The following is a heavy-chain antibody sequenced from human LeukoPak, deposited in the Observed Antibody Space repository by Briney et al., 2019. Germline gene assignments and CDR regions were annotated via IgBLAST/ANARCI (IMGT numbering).Heavy chain of an antibody. CDR3: ASNSWGHYWVFDY. Sequence: GASVKVSCKASGYTFTSYYMHWVRQAPGQGLEWMGWISAYNGNTNYAQKLQGRVTMTTDTSTSTAYMELRSLRADDTAVYYWASNSWGHYWVFDYLGQGTLVTVSS. V-gene: IGHV1-18*04. D-gene: IGHD1-26*01. CDR1: GYTFTSYY. CDR2: ISAYNGNT. J-gene: IGHJ4*02.